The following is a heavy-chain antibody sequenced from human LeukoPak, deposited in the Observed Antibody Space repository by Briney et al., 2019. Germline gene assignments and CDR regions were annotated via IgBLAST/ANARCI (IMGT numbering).Heavy chain of an antibody. CDR2: IYSSGKT. D-gene: IGHD3-9*01. J-gene: IGHJ4*02. Sequence: SETLSLTCTVSGGSINNYYWTWIRLPAGKGLEWIGRIYSSGKTNYNPSLKSRVTMSVDTSNNQLSLMMTSVTAADTAVFYCARTPQGDNYFDYWGQGHLVTVSS. CDR3: ARTPQGDNYFDY. CDR1: GGSINNYY. V-gene: IGHV4-4*07.